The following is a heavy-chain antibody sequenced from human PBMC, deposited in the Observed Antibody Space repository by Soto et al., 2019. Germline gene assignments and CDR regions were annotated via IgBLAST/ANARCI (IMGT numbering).Heavy chain of an antibody. V-gene: IGHV3-23*01. D-gene: IGHD3-3*01. CDR1: GFTFSSYA. CDR3: AKVTGVFGVVTVPYWFDP. Sequence: PGGSLRLSCAASGFTFSSYAMSWVRQAPGKGLEWVSAISGSGGSTYYADSVKGRFTISRDNSKNTLYLQMNSLRAEDTAVYYCAKVTGVFGVVTVPYWFDPWGQGTLVTVSS. CDR2: ISGSGGST. J-gene: IGHJ5*02.